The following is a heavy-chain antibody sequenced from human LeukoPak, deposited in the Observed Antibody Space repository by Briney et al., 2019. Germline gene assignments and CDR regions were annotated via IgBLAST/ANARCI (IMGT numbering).Heavy chain of an antibody. J-gene: IGHJ3*02. CDR1: GYSFTSYW. Sequence: GESLKISCKGSGYSFTSYWIGWVRQMPGKGLEWMGIIYPGDSDTRYSPSFQGQVTISADKSISTAYLQWSSLKASDTAMYYCARPSGDSSGYYYLDDAFDIWGQGTMVTVSS. D-gene: IGHD3-22*01. V-gene: IGHV5-51*01. CDR2: IYPGDSDT. CDR3: ARPSGDSSGYYYLDDAFDI.